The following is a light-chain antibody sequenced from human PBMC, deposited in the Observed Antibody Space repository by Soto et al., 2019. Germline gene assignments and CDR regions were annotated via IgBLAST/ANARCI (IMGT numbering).Light chain of an antibody. CDR1: SSNIGNNY. J-gene: IGLJ2*01. CDR3: GTWDSSLSAVV. Sequence: QSVLTQPPSVSAAPGQKVTISCSGSSSNIGNNYVSWYQQLPGTAPKLLIYDNNKRPSGIPDRFSGSKSGTSATLDITGLQTGDEADCYCGTWDSSLSAVVFGGRTKVTVL. V-gene: IGLV1-51*01. CDR2: DNN.